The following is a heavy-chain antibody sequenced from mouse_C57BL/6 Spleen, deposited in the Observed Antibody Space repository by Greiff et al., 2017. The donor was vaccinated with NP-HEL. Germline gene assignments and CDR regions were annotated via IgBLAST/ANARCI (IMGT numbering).Heavy chain of an antibody. J-gene: IGHJ3*01. CDR1: GFTFSNYW. CDR2: IRLKSDNYAT. V-gene: IGHV6-3*01. D-gene: IGHD2-3*01. Sequence: EVQLVESGGGLVQPGGSMKLSCVASGFTFSNYWMNWVRQSPEKGLEWVAQIRLKSDNYATNYAESVKGRFTISRDDSKSSVYLQMNNLRAEDTGIYYCTGIEYDGYYGRFAYWGQGTLVTVSA. CDR3: TGIEYDGYYGRFAY.